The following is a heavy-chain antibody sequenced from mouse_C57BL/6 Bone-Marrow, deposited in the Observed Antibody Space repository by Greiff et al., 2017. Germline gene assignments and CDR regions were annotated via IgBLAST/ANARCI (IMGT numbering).Heavy chain of an antibody. J-gene: IGHJ2*01. V-gene: IGHV1-81*01. Sequence: QVQLQQSGAELARPGASVKLSCKASGYTFTSYGISWVKQRTGQGLEWIGEIYPRCGNTYYNEKFKGKATLTADKSSSTAYMELRSLTSEDSAVYFCARHYYGSSYYFDYWGQGTTLTVSS. CDR1: GYTFTSYG. D-gene: IGHD1-1*01. CDR2: IYPRCGNT. CDR3: ARHYYGSSYYFDY.